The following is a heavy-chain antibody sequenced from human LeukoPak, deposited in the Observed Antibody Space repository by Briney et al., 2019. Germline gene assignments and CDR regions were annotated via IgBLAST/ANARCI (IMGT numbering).Heavy chain of an antibody. CDR2: INPVSGNT. V-gene: IGHV1-3*01. D-gene: IGHD3-10*01. Sequence: ASVKVSCKASGYTFSSFVMHWVRQAPGQRLEWMGWINPVSGNTKYSQNFQGRVTITRDTSASSAYMELSGLKSEDTAVYYCARGVNYYDSGTYYTPYNWFDPWGQGTLVTVSS. J-gene: IGHJ5*02. CDR3: ARGVNYYDSGTYYTPYNWFDP. CDR1: GYTFSSFV.